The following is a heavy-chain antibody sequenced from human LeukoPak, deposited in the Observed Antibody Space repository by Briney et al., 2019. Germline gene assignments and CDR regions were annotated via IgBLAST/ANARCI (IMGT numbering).Heavy chain of an antibody. Sequence: ASVKVSCKVSGYTLTELSMHWVRQAPGTGLEWRGGFDPEDGETIYAQKFQSRVTMTEDPSTDTAYMEMSSLRSEDTAVYYSATVDPGSTYCSGGSRYPNWFDPWGQGTLVTVSS. J-gene: IGHJ5*02. D-gene: IGHD2-15*01. CDR2: FDPEDGET. V-gene: IGHV1-24*01. CDR1: GYTLTELS. CDR3: ATVDPGSTYCSGGSRYPNWFDP.